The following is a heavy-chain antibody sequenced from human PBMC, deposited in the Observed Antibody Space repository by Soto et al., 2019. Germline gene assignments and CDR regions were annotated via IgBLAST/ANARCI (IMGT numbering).Heavy chain of an antibody. J-gene: IGHJ6*02. V-gene: IGHV1-69*01. CDR2: IIPIFGTA. CDR1: GGTFSSYA. CDR3: ARPYCSSTSCYRYYYGMDV. Sequence: QVQLVQSGAEVKKPGSSVKVSCKASGGTFSSYAISWVRQAPGQGLEWMVGIIPIFGTANYAQKFQGRVTITADESTSTAYMELSSLRSEDTAVYYCARPYCSSTSCYRYYYGMDVWGQGTTVTVSS. D-gene: IGHD2-2*02.